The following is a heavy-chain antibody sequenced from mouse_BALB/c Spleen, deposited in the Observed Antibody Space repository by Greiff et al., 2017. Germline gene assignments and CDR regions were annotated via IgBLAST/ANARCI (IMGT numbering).Heavy chain of an antibody. CDR2: ISSGGGST. CDR1: GFAFSSYD. CDR3: ASWEEPYAMDY. J-gene: IGHJ4*01. D-gene: IGHD4-1*01. Sequence: EVKVVESGGGLVKPGGSLKLSCAASGFAFSSYDMSWVRQTPEKRLEWVAYISSGGGSTYYPDTVKGRFTISRDNAKNTLCLQMSSLKSEDTAMYYCASWEEPYAMDYWGQGTSVTVSS. V-gene: IGHV5-12-1*01.